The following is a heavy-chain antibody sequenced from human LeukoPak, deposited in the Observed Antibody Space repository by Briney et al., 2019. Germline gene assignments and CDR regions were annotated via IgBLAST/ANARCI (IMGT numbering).Heavy chain of an antibody. CDR1: GGSISSGGYY. V-gene: IGHV4-31*03. Sequence: SETLSLTCTVSGGSISSGGYYWSWIRQHPGKGLEWIGYIYYSGSTYYNPSLKSRVTISVDTSKNQFSLKLSSVTAADTAVYYCARGDSAYCGGDCYAIRGFDPWGQGTLVTVSS. CDR3: ARGDSAYCGGDCYAIRGFDP. J-gene: IGHJ5*02. D-gene: IGHD2-21*02. CDR2: IYYSGST.